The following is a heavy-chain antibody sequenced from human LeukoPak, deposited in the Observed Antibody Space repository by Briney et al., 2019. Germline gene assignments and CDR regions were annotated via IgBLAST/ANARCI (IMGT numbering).Heavy chain of an antibody. CDR2: IRYDGSNK. CDR3: AKLSAGSYSAGFDY. CDR1: GFTFSSYG. J-gene: IGHJ4*02. V-gene: IGHV3-30*02. Sequence: GGSLRLSCAASGFTFSSYGMHWVRQAPGKGLHWVAFIRYDGSNKYYAESVKGRFTISRDNSKNTLFLQMDSLRAEDTAVYYCAKLSAGSYSAGFDYWGQGTLVTVSS. D-gene: IGHD1-26*01.